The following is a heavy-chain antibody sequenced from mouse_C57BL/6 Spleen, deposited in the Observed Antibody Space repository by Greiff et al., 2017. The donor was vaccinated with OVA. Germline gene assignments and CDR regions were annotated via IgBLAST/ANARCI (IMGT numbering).Heavy chain of an antibody. CDR1: GYTFTDYE. V-gene: IGHV1-15*01. Sequence: VQLQQSGAELVRPGASVTLSSKASGYTFTDYEMHWVKQTPVHGLEWIGAIDPETGGTAYNQKFKGKAILTADKSSSTAYMELRSLTSEDSAVYYCTTYYFDYWGQGTTLTVSS. J-gene: IGHJ2*01. CDR3: TTYYFDY. CDR2: IDPETGGT.